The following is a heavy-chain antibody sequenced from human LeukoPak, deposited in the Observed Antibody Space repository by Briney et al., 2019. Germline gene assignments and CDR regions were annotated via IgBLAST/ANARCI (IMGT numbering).Heavy chain of an antibody. Sequence: ASVKVSCKASGYTFTSYDINWVRQATGQGPEWMGWISAYNGNTNYAQKLQGRVTMTTDTSTSTAYMELRSLRSDDTAVYYCARDLDSSGYYWEYWFDPWGQGTLVTVSS. CDR3: ARDLDSSGYYWEYWFDP. CDR2: ISAYNGNT. CDR1: GYTFTSYD. D-gene: IGHD3-22*01. V-gene: IGHV1-18*01. J-gene: IGHJ5*02.